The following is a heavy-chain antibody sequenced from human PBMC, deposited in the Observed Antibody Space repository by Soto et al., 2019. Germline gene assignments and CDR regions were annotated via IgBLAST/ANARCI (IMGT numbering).Heavy chain of an antibody. Sequence: GGSLRLSCAASGFTFSSYAMSWVRQAPGKGLEWVSAISGSGGSTYYADSVKGRFTISRDNSKNTLYLQMNSLRAEDTAVYYCAKVIDFWSGYYDYGMDVWGQGTTVTVSS. V-gene: IGHV3-23*01. CDR2: ISGSGGST. D-gene: IGHD3-3*01. J-gene: IGHJ6*02. CDR1: GFTFSSYA. CDR3: AKVIDFWSGYYDYGMDV.